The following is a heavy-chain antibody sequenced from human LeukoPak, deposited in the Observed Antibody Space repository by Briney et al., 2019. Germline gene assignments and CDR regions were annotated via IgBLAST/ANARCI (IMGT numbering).Heavy chain of an antibody. V-gene: IGHV1-2*02. CDR1: GYSFIAYY. J-gene: IGHJ4*02. Sequence: ASVKVSCKASGYSFIAYYMYWVRPAPGQGLEWMGWINPNSGGTKYAQKFQGRVTMTRDTSISTAYMELSRLRSDDAAVYYCVRERDGDYQSWGQGTLVSVSS. D-gene: IGHD4-17*01. CDR2: INPNSGGT. CDR3: VRERDGDYQS.